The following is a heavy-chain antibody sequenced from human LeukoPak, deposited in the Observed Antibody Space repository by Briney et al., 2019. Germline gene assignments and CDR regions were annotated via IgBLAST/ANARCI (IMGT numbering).Heavy chain of an antibody. CDR2: IKPDGSEK. CDR3: ARDRDYIAVAAFFDY. J-gene: IGHJ4*02. D-gene: IGHD6-19*01. CDR1: EFTFDNYA. V-gene: IGHV3-7*03. Sequence: GGSLRLSCAASEFTFDNYAMSWVRQAPGKGLEWVANIKPDGSEKFYVDSVKGRFTISRDNSKNTLYLQMDSLSAEDTAVYYCARDRDYIAVAAFFDYWGQGTLVTVSS.